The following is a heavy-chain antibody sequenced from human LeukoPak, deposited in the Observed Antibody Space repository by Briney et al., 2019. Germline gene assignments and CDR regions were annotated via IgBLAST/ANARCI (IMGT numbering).Heavy chain of an antibody. Sequence: GESLKISCRVSGDGFDNYWIGWVRHMSGEGLQWVAIIHPSSSATHYSPSFQGRVSISADKAITTAYLQWNSLRTSDTAIYFCAXXAXLAQLGVDWFDPWGQGTLVTVSS. D-gene: IGHD2-8*01. CDR1: GDGFDNYW. CDR2: IHPSSSAT. CDR3: AXXAXLAQLGVDWFDP. J-gene: IGHJ5*02. V-gene: IGHV5-51*01.